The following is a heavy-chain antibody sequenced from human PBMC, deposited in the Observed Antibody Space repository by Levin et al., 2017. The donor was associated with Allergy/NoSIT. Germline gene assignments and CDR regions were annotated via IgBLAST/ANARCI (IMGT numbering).Heavy chain of an antibody. CDR2: IYSGGST. CDR3: ARLRYSSSWDDAFDI. D-gene: IGHD6-13*01. J-gene: IGHJ3*02. CDR1: GFTVSSNY. Sequence: GESLKISCAASGFTVSSNYMSWVRQAPGKGLEWVSVIYSGGSTYYADSVKGRFTISRDNSKNTLYLQMNSLRAEDTAVYYCARLRYSSSWDDAFDIWGQGTMVTVSS. V-gene: IGHV3-53*01.